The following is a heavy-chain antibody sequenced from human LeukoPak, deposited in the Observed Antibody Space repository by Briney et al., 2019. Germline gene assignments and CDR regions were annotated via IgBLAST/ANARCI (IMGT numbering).Heavy chain of an antibody. CDR2: IYYSGST. CDR1: GGSISSSSYY. V-gene: IGHV4-39*01. CDR3: ARQIKYIGDDFFDY. D-gene: IGHD4-17*01. J-gene: IGHJ4*02. Sequence: PSETLSLTCTVPGGSISSSSYYWGWIRQPPGKGLEWIGSIYYSGSTYYNPSLKSRVTISVDTSKDQFSLKLSSVTAADTAVYYCARQIKYIGDDFFDYWGQGTLVTVSS.